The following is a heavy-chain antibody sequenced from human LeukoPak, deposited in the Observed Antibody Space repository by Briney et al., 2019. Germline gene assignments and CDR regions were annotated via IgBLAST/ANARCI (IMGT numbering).Heavy chain of an antibody. D-gene: IGHD3-16*02. V-gene: IGHV1-18*01. J-gene: IGHJ3*02. Sequence: GASVKVSCKASGYTFTTYNFNWVRQAPGQGLEWMAWISAYNGNTNYAQKLQGRVTMTTDTSTSTAYMELRSLRSDDTAVYYCARWGIFRVRSLFDIWGQGTMVTVSS. CDR1: GYTFTTYN. CDR3: ARWGIFRVRSLFDI. CDR2: ISAYNGNT.